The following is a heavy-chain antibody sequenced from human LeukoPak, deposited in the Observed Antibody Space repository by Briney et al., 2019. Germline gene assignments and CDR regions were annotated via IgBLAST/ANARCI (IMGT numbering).Heavy chain of an antibody. J-gene: IGHJ4*02. V-gene: IGHV4-30-4*01. CDR3: ARGQVATADYDY. D-gene: IGHD5-12*01. Sequence: SETLSLTCTVSGGSISSGDYYWSWIRQPPGKGLEWIGYIYYSGSTYYNPSLKSRVTISVDTSKNQFSLKLSSVTAADMAVYYCARGQVATADYDYWGQGTLVTVSS. CDR1: GGSISSGDYY. CDR2: IYYSGST.